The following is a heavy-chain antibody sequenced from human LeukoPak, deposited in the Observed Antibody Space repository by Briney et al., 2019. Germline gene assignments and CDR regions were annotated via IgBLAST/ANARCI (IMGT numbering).Heavy chain of an antibody. CDR1: GGSISSLY. V-gene: IGHV4-59*08. Sequence: SETLSLTCSVSGGSISSLYWSWIRQPREKGLEWIGHIYYTGSTNYNPSLKSRVTMFVVMSKNQFSLRLSSVPAADTAVYYCARHRAYSSSSPFDYWGQGTLVTVSS. CDR3: ARHRAYSSSSPFDY. J-gene: IGHJ4*02. D-gene: IGHD6-6*01. CDR2: IYYTGST.